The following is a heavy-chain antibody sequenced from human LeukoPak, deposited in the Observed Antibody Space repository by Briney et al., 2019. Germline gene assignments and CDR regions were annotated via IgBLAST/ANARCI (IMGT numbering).Heavy chain of an antibody. CDR1: GFTFSSYD. CDR2: IRYDGSNK. J-gene: IGHJ6*03. V-gene: IGHV3-30*02. CDR3: AKDASVAGNYYYYYYMDV. D-gene: IGHD6-19*01. Sequence: PGGSLRLSCAASGFTFSSYDIHWVRQAPGKGLEWVAFIRYDGSNKYYADSVKGRFTISRDNSKNTLYLQMNSLRAEDTAVYYCAKDASVAGNYYYYYYMDVWGKGTTVTISS.